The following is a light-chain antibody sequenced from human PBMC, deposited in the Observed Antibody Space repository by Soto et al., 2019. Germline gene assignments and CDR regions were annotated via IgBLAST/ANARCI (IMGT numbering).Light chain of an antibody. CDR2: AAS. J-gene: IGKJ4*01. V-gene: IGKV1-12*01. CDR3: KQTSSFPLP. CDR1: QGLVSW. Sequence: DIQVTQSPSSVSASVGDRVTITCRASQGLVSWLAWYQQKPGKAPKLLIYAASSFQSGVPSRFSCSGAGREFPLTISRLQSEYFATFYRKQTSSFPLPFGGGTKVEIK.